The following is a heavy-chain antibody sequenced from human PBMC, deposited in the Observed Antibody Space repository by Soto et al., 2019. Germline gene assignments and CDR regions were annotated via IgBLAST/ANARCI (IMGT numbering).Heavy chain of an antibody. Sequence: QLQLQESGPGLVKPSETLSLTCTVSGGSISSSSYYWGWIRQPPGKGLEWIGSIYYSGSTYYNPSLKSRVTISVDTSKNQFSLKLSSVTAADTAVYYCARLRPSALGDYFDYWGQGTLVTVSS. V-gene: IGHV4-39*01. CDR3: ARLRPSALGDYFDY. J-gene: IGHJ4*02. CDR2: IYYSGST. CDR1: GGSISSSSYY.